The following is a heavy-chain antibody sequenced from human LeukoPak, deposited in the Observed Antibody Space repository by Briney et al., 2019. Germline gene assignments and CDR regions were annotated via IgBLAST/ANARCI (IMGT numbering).Heavy chain of an antibody. Sequence: GGSLRLSCAASGFTFSSYAMHWVRQAPGKGLEWVAVISYDGTNKYDADSVKGRFTISRDNSKNTLYLQMNSLRAEDTAVYYCARETSSGWVFDYWGQGTLVTVSS. J-gene: IGHJ4*02. CDR1: GFTFSSYA. CDR3: ARETSSGWVFDY. CDR2: ISYDGTNK. D-gene: IGHD6-19*01. V-gene: IGHV3-30-3*01.